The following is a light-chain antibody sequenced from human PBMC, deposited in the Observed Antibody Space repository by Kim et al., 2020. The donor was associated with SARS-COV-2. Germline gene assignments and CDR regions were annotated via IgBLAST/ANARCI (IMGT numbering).Light chain of an antibody. Sequence: GTPGQRVTISFSGSSSNIGSNTVNWYQQLPGTAPKLLIYSNNQRPSGVPDRFSGSKSGTSASLAISGLQSEDEADYYCAAWDDSLLFGTGTKVTVL. CDR3: AAWDDSLL. CDR2: SNN. CDR1: SSNIGSNT. J-gene: IGLJ1*01. V-gene: IGLV1-44*01.